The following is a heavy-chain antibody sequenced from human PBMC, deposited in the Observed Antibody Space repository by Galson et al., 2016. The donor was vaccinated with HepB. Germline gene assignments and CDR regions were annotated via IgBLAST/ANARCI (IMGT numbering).Heavy chain of an antibody. CDR1: GFTFMNYA. J-gene: IGHJ4*02. CDR3: ARTQLAYYFDY. CDR2: PSTRGFAT. Sequence: SLRLSCATSGFTFMNYAFTWVRQAPGKGLEWVSTPSTRGFATYSAAVNGRFTISRDKSKSSVFLQMTSLRAEDTALYFCARTQLAYYFDYWGPGALVSISS. D-gene: IGHD1-14*01. V-gene: IGHV3-23*01.